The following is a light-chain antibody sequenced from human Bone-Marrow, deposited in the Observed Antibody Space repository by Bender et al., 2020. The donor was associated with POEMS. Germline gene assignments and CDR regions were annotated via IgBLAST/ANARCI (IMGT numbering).Light chain of an antibody. CDR1: SSDVGGYNY. J-gene: IGLJ1*01. V-gene: IGLV2-14*03. CDR3: CSYAGSYTYV. Sequence: QSALTQPASVSASPGQSITISSTGTSSDVGGYNYVSWYQQHPGKAPKLIIYDVSNRPSGVSNRFSGSKSGNTASLTISGLQAEDEADYYCCSYAGSYTYVFGTGTKVTVL. CDR2: DVS.